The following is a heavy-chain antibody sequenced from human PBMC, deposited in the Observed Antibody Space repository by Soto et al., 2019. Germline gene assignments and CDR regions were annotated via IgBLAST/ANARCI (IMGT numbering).Heavy chain of an antibody. CDR2: IYPGDSDT. CDR3: AIHVAAAGSSNDAFDI. V-gene: IGHV5-51*01. J-gene: IGHJ3*02. Sequence: EVLLVQSGAEVKRAGESLKISCKASGYTFTDFWIGWVRHMPGKGLEWMGIIYPGDSDTRYSTSFQGQVTISADKSISAAYLRWTRLEAADTAIYYSAIHVAAAGSSNDAFDIWGRGTMVTVSS. D-gene: IGHD6-13*01. CDR1: GYTFTDFW.